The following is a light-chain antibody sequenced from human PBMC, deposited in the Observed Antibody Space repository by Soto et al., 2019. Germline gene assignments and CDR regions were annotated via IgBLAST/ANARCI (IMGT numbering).Light chain of an antibody. V-gene: IGKV3-20*01. J-gene: IGKJ2*01. CDR3: QQYGSSLFT. CDR2: GAS. CDR1: QSVSSSY. Sequence: EIVLTQSPGTLSLSPGERATLSCRASQSVSSSYLAWYQQKPGQAPRLLIYGASSRATGIPDRFSGSGSGTDFTLTSSRLEPEDFAVYYCQQYGSSLFTFGQGTKVEIK.